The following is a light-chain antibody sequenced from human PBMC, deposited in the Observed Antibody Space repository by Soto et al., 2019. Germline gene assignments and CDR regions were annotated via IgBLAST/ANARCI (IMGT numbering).Light chain of an antibody. CDR3: SSFKGTNSFV. CDR2: EVT. CDR1: SGDVGGYNY. J-gene: IGLJ1*01. V-gene: IGLV2-14*01. Sequence: QSALTQPASVSGSPGQSITISCTGTSGDVGGYNYVSWYQVHPGKAPKVMIYEVTNRPSGVSDRFSGSKSGNTASLTVSGLQADDEANYYCSSFKGTNSFVFGTGTKV.